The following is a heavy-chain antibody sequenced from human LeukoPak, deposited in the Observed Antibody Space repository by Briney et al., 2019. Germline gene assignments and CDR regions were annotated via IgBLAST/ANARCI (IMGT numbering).Heavy chain of an antibody. CDR2: INPSGGST. J-gene: IGHJ4*02. CDR3: ARRWGYSSSWYGDYFDY. Sequence: GASVKVSCKASVYTFTSYYMHWVRQAPGQGLEWMGIINPSGGSTSYAQKFQGRVNMTRDTSTSTVYMELSSLRSEDTAVYYCARRWGYSSSWYGDYFDYWGQGTLVTVSS. D-gene: IGHD6-13*01. V-gene: IGHV1-46*01. CDR1: VYTFTSYY.